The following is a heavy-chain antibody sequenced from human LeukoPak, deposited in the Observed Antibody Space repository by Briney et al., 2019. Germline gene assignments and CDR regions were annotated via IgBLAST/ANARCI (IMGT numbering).Heavy chain of an antibody. CDR2: IYPNDSDT. J-gene: IGHJ4*02. CDR1: GYSFSNYW. Sequence: GESLKISCKGSGYSFSNYWIGWVRQTPGKGLEWMGIIYPNDSDTKYSPSFQGQVTISADKSISTAYLQWRSLKASDTAMYYCARHDLGYYDSSGYTRWGQGTLVTVSS. D-gene: IGHD3-22*01. V-gene: IGHV5-51*01. CDR3: ARHDLGYYDSSGYTR.